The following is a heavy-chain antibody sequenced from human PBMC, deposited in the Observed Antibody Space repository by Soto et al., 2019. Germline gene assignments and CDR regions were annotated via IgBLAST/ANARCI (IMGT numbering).Heavy chain of an antibody. Sequence: PSETLTLTCAVYGGSFSWYDWSWIRQPPGKGLEWIGEINHSGSTNYNPSLKSRVTISVDTSKNQFSLKLSSVTAADTAVYYCARGKLSDYVWGSYRYHFDYWGQGTVVTVS. CDR2: INHSGST. CDR1: GGSFSWYD. V-gene: IGHV4-34*01. D-gene: IGHD3-16*02. CDR3: ARGKLSDYVWGSYRYHFDY. J-gene: IGHJ4*02.